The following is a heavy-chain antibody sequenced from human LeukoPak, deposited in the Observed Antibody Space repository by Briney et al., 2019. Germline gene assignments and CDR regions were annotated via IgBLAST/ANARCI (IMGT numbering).Heavy chain of an antibody. V-gene: IGHV4-59*08. Sequence: PSETLSLTCTISGGSIGGDHWSWIRQAPGEGLEWIGYISYTGSTSYNPSLRSRVTISLNTPENQFSLRLTPVTAADMAVYYCARAVTGTSLVDFWGQGTLVAVSS. J-gene: IGHJ4*02. CDR1: GGSIGGDH. CDR3: ARAVTGTSLVDF. D-gene: IGHD6-19*01. CDR2: ISYTGST.